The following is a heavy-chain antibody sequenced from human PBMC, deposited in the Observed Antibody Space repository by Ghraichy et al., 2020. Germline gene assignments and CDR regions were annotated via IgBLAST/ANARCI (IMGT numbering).Heavy chain of an antibody. CDR3: ARATTWDGMDV. Sequence: ESLNISCGVYGGSFRAYSWTWIRQAPGKGLDYIGQIDHSGSTDHNPSLRSRVTMSVDTSRNQFSLKLSSVTAADTALYYCARATTWDGMDVWGQGTTVIVSS. J-gene: IGHJ6*02. D-gene: IGHD1-1*01. V-gene: IGHV4-34*01. CDR2: IDHSGST. CDR1: GGSFRAYS.